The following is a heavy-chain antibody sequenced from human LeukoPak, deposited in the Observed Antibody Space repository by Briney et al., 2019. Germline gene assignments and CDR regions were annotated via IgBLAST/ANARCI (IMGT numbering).Heavy chain of an antibody. CDR2: ISVRGRST. J-gene: IGHJ4*02. V-gene: IGHV3-23*01. D-gene: IGHD3-22*01. Sequence: PGGSLRLSCAASGFTFGSYAMSWVRQAPGKGLEWVSTISVRGRSTYYADSLKGRFTISRDNSKNTLYLQMNSLGADDTAVYYCAKGVYDSSGYYYFDYWGQGTLVTVSS. CDR1: GFTFGSYA. CDR3: AKGVYDSSGYYYFDY.